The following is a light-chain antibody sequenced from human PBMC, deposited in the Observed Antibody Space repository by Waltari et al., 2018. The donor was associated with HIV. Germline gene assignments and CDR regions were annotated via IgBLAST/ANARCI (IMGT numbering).Light chain of an antibody. CDR1: QSIIVW. CDR3: QQYYSSPGP. CDR2: KAS. V-gene: IGKV1-5*03. Sequence: DIQMTQSPSTLSASVGDRVTITCRASQSIIVWLAWYQQKPGKAPKLLIYKASSLESGVPSRFSGSGSGTEFTLTISSLQPDDFATYYCQQYYSSPGPFGQGTKVEIK. J-gene: IGKJ1*01.